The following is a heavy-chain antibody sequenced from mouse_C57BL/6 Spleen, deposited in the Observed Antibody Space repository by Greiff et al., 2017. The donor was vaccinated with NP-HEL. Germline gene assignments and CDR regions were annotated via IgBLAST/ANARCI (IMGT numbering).Heavy chain of an antibody. D-gene: IGHD1-1*01. CDR2: IDPEDGET. J-gene: IGHJ4*01. V-gene: IGHV14-2*01. CDR3: EGTVVGDYYAMDY. CDR1: GFNIKDYY. Sequence: VQLQQSGAELVKPGASVKLSCTASGFNIKDYYMHWVKQRTEQGLEWIGRIDPEDGETKYAPKFQGKATITADTSSNTAYLQLSSLTSEDTAVYYCEGTVVGDYYAMDYWGQGTSVTVSS.